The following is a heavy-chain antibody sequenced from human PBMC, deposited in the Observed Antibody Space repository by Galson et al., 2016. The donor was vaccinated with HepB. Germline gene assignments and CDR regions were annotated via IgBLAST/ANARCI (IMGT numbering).Heavy chain of an antibody. V-gene: IGHV3-7*03. CDR2: IKQDGSEK. D-gene: IGHD4-17*01. Sequence: SLRLSCAASGFTFSSYWMSWVRQAPGKGLEWVANIKQDGSEKKYVDSVKGRFTISRDNAKNSLYLQMNNLRPEDLAVYYCARDALTTTCFDYWGQGTLVTVSS. J-gene: IGHJ4*02. CDR1: GFTFSSYW. CDR3: ARDALTTTCFDY.